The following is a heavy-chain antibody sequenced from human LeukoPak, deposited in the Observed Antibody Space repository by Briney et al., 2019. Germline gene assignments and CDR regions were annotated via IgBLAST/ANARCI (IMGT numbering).Heavy chain of an antibody. CDR3: ARGLQVGGSYFVWRKYYFDY. CDR2: IDHSGST. Sequence: SETLSLTCAVYGGSFSGYYWSWIRQPPGKGLEWIGEIDHSGSTNYNPSLKSRVTISVDTSKNQFSLKLSSVTAADTAVYYCARGLQVGGSYFVWRKYYFDYWGQGTLVTVSS. CDR1: GGSFSGYY. J-gene: IGHJ4*02. V-gene: IGHV4-34*01. D-gene: IGHD1-26*01.